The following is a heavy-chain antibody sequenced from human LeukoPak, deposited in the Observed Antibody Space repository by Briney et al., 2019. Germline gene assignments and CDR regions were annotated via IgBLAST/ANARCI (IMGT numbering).Heavy chain of an antibody. V-gene: IGHV3-21*01. Sequence: GGSLRLSWAASGFTFSGYSMNWFRKAQGKGLDWVPSFTSSSSYIYYADSVKGRFTISRDNAKNSLYLQMNGLRAEDTALYYCARDKDQYSGYDSGLFDYWGQGTLVTVSS. J-gene: IGHJ4*02. D-gene: IGHD5-12*01. CDR2: FTSSSSYI. CDR3: ARDKDQYSGYDSGLFDY. CDR1: GFTFSGYS.